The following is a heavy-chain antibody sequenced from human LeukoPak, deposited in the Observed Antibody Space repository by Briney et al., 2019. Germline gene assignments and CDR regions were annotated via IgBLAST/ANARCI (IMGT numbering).Heavy chain of an antibody. CDR1: GFTFSSYE. V-gene: IGHV3-48*03. CDR3: ARGRGSGTYYTRGYYMDV. D-gene: IGHD3-10*01. Sequence: GGSLRLSCAAFGFTFSSYEMNWVRQGPGKGLEWVSYINSSESTIYYADSVKGRFTISRDNAKNSLYLQMNSLRAEDTAVYYCARGRGSGTYYTRGYYMDVWGKGTTVTISS. CDR2: INSSESTI. J-gene: IGHJ6*03.